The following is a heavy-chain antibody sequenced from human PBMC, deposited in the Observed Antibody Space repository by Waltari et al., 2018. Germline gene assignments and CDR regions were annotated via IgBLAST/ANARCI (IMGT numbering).Heavy chain of an antibody. V-gene: IGHV1-2*02. CDR2: INPNSGGT. D-gene: IGHD1-26*01. CDR1: GYTLTELS. CDR3: ARDEKLDDAFDI. J-gene: IGHJ3*02. Sequence: QVQLVQSGAEVKKPGASVKVSCKVSGYTLTELSMHWVRQAPGKGLEWMGWINPNSGGTNYAQKFQGRVTMTRDTSISTAYMELSRLRSDDTAVYYCARDEKLDDAFDIWGQGTMVTVSS.